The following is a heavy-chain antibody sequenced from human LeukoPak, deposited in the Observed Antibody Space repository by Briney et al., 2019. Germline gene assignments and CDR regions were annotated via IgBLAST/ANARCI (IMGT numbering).Heavy chain of an antibody. V-gene: IGHV4-4*07. J-gene: IGHJ4*02. CDR1: GGSISDSY. D-gene: IGHD1-26*01. CDR2: FFTTGRT. Sequence: SETLSLTCTVSGGSISDSYWTWIRQPAGKGLEWIGHFFTTGRTNYNPSLKSRVTISVDTSKNQFSLKLSSVTAADTAVYYCARMRELRNYYFDYWGQGTLVTVSS. CDR3: ARMRELRNYYFDY.